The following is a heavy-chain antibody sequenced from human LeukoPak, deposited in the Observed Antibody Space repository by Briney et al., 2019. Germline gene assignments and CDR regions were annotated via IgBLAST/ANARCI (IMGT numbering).Heavy chain of an antibody. D-gene: IGHD3-3*01. CDR1: GGSISSYY. CDR3: ARVRAYDFWSGYYTSHAFDI. V-gene: IGHV4-59*01. J-gene: IGHJ3*02. Sequence: SETLSLTCTVSGGSISSYYWSWIRQPPGKGLEWIGYIYYSGSTNYNPSLKSRVTISVDTSKNQFSLKLSSVTAADTAVYYCARVRAYDFWSGYYTSHAFDIWGQGTMVTVSS. CDR2: IYYSGST.